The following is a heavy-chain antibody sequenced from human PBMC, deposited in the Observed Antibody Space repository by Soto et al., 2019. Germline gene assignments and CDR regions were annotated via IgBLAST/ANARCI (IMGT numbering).Heavy chain of an antibody. V-gene: IGHV1-18*01. CDR3: EREGQAPYYYYGMDI. Sequence: QVQVVQSGDEVKKPGASVKVSCKDSGYTFPNYGFSWERQAPGQGLEWMGWISGYNGNTKYAEKLQRRVTMTTDTSTNKAQMEQRSQRSAVTAAYYCEREGQAPYYYYGMDIWGQG. J-gene: IGHJ6*02. CDR2: ISGYNGNT. CDR1: GYTFPNYG.